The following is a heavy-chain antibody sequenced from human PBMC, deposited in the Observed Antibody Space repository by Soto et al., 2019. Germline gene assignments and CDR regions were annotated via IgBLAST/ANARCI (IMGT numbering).Heavy chain of an antibody. CDR1: GFTFSSYA. J-gene: IGHJ4*02. V-gene: IGHV3-23*01. D-gene: IGHD1-1*01. Sequence: TGGSLRLSCAASGFTFSSYAMSWVRQAPGKGLEWVSAISGSGGSTYYADSVKGRFTISRDNSKNTLYLQMNSLRAEDAAVYYCAKATRSRHRSTDYFDYWGQGTLVTVSS. CDR2: ISGSGGST. CDR3: AKATRSRHRSTDYFDY.